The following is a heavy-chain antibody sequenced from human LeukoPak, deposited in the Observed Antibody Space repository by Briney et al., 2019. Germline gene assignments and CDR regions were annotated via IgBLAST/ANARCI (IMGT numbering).Heavy chain of an antibody. CDR2: INSDATTT. D-gene: IGHD1-1*01. CDR1: GFTFSSYW. V-gene: IGHV3-74*01. J-gene: IGHJ4*02. CDR3: VRVGTTGLD. Sequence: QPGGSLRLSCAASGFTFSSYWMHWVRQAPGKGLVWVSRINSDATTTSYADSVKGRFTVSRDNAKNTLYLQMNSLRAEDTAMYYCVRVGTTGLDWGQGTLVTVSS.